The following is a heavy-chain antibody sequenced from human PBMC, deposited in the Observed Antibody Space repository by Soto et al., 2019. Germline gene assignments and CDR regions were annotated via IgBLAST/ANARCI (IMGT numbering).Heavy chain of an antibody. CDR2: ISYDGSNK. D-gene: IGHD3-16*01. CDR1: GFTFSSYA. V-gene: IGHV3-30-3*01. J-gene: IGHJ4*02. CDR3: ARELSIMITFAALDY. Sequence: QVQLVESGGGVVQPGRSLRLSCAASGFTFSSYAMHWVRQAPGKGLEWVAVISYDGSNKYYADSVKGRFTISRDNSKNTLYLQMNSLRAEDTAVYYCARELSIMITFAALDYWGQGTLVTVSS.